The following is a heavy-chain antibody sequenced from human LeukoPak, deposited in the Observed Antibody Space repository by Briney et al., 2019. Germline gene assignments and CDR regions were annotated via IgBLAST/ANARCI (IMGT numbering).Heavy chain of an antibody. D-gene: IGHD3-22*01. J-gene: IGHJ4*02. CDR1: GFTFSSYS. CDR2: IWYDGSNK. V-gene: IGHV3-33*06. CDR3: AKGGSGYV. Sequence: GGSLRLSCAASGFTFSSYSMNWVRQAPGKGLEWVAVIWYDGSNKYYADSVKGRFTISRGNSKNTLYLQMNSLRAEDTAVYYCAKGGSGYVWGQGTLVTVSS.